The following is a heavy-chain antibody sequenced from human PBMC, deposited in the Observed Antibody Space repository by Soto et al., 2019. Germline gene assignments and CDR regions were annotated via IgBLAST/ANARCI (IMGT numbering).Heavy chain of an antibody. CDR2: IWYDGSNK. D-gene: IGHD3-22*01. J-gene: IGHJ4*02. Sequence: GGSLRLSCAASGFTFSYYAMSWVRQAPGKGLEWVAVIWYDGSNKYYADSVKGRFTISRDNSKNTLYLQMNSLRAEDTAVYYCARDGRHYYDSSGYSRFDYWGQGTLVTVSS. CDR1: GFTFSYYA. V-gene: IGHV3-33*08. CDR3: ARDGRHYYDSSGYSRFDY.